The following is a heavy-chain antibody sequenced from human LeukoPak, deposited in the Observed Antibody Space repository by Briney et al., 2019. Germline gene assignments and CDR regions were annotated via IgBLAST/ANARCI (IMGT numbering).Heavy chain of an antibody. CDR1: GFTFSSYA. CDR2: ISYDGSNK. D-gene: IGHD6-19*01. J-gene: IGHJ4*02. CDR3: SVGYSSGWRFDY. Sequence: PGRSLRLSCAASGFTFSSYAMHWVRQAPGKGLEWVAVISYDGSNKYYADSVKGRFTISRDNSKNTLYLQMNSLRAEDTAVYYCSVGYSSGWRFDYWGQGTLVTVSS. V-gene: IGHV3-30*04.